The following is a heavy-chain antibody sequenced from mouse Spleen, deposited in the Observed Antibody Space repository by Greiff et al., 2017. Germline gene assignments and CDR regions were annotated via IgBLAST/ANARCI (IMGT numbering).Heavy chain of an antibody. CDR1: GFNIKNTY. Sequence: EVQRVESVAELVRPGASVKLSCTASGFNIKNTYMHWVKQRPEQGLEWIGRIDPANGNTKYAPKFQGKATITADTSSNTAYLQLSSLTSEDTAIYYCASHYYGSSYWYFDVWGAGTTVTVSS. D-gene: IGHD1-1*01. CDR2: IDPANGNT. J-gene: IGHJ1*01. CDR3: ASHYYGSSYWYFDV. V-gene: IGHV14-3*01.